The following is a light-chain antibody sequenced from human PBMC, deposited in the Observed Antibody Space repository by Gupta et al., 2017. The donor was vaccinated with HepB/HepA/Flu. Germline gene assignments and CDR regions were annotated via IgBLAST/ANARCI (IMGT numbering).Light chain of an antibody. CDR1: QNVRNN. CDR2: GTS. CDR3: QQYNNWPPFT. Sequence: EIVMTQSPATLSVSPGESATLSCRASQNVRNNVAWYQQKPGQAPRLLIYGTSTRATGIPARVSCSGSGTEFTLTISSLQSEDFAVYYCQQYNNWPPFTFGQGTKLEI. J-gene: IGKJ2*01. V-gene: IGKV3-15*01.